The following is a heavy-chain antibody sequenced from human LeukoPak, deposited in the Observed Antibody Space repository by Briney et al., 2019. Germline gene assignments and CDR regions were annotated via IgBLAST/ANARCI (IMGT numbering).Heavy chain of an antibody. V-gene: IGHV1-24*01. J-gene: IGHJ4*02. Sequence: ASVTVSCKVSGYTLTELSMHWVRQAPGKGLEWMGGFDPEDGETIYAQKLQGRVTMTTDTSTSTAYMELRSLRSDDTAVYYCARDEDIVVVPAAMVTDYRGQGTLVTVSS. CDR2: FDPEDGET. D-gene: IGHD2-2*01. CDR3: ARDEDIVVVPAAMVTDY. CDR1: GYTLTELS.